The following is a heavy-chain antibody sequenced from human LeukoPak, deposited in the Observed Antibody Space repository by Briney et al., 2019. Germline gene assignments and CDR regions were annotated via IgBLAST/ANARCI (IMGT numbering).Heavy chain of an antibody. Sequence: SETLSLTCTVSGGSISSYYWSWIRQPPGKGLEWIGYIYYSGSTNYNPSLKSRVTISVDTSKNQFSLKLSSVTAADTAVYYCARLGVRGGPGYMDVWGKGTTVTVSS. CDR2: IYYSGST. V-gene: IGHV4-59*08. J-gene: IGHJ6*03. CDR3: ARLGVRGGPGYMDV. D-gene: IGHD3-10*01. CDR1: GGSISSYY.